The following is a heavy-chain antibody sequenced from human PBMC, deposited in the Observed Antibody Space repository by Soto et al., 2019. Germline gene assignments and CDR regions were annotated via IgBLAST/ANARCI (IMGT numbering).Heavy chain of an antibody. CDR2: VNPSGGHT. D-gene: IGHD2-21*02. CDR1: GDTFTDYY. J-gene: IGHJ4*02. Sequence: QVQLMQSGAEVKKPGASVKVSCKASGDTFTDYYIHWVRQAPGQGLEWMGTVNPSGGHTTYAQHLLGRVTXTXXXSXSTLYMELTSLTSDDTAIYYCARGGHVVVVTAALDYWGQGTLVTVSS. V-gene: IGHV1-46*01. CDR3: ARGGHVVVVTAALDY.